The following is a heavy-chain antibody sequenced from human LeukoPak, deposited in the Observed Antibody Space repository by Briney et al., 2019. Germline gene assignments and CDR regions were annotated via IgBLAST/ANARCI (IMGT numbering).Heavy chain of an antibody. D-gene: IGHD4-17*01. CDR3: AKGDRTTVTTRFDY. J-gene: IGHJ4*02. CDR2: IYSGGST. CDR1: GFTVISNY. V-gene: IGHV3-66*01. Sequence: GGSLRLSCAASGFTVISNYMSWVRQAPGKGLEWVSVIYSGGSTYYADSVKGRFTISRDNSKNTLYLQMNSLRAEDTAVYYCAKGDRTTVTTRFDYWGQGTLVTVSS.